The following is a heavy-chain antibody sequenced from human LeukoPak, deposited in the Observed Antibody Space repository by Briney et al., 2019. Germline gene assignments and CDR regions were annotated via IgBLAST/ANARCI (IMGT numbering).Heavy chain of an antibody. CDR3: ARSHSSWYCFDP. Sequence: ASVKVSCKVSGYTLTNYYLHWVRQAPGQGLEWMGVIDPRGGSTTYAQKVQGRFTMTRDTSTSTVYMELRSLNSEDTAVYYCARSHSSWYCFDPWGQGTLVTVSS. CDR2: IDPRGGST. V-gene: IGHV1-46*01. D-gene: IGHD6-13*01. J-gene: IGHJ5*02. CDR1: GYTLTNYY.